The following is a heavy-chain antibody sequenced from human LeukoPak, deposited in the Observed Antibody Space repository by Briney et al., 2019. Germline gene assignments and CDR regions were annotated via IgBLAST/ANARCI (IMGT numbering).Heavy chain of an antibody. CDR3: ASGSKFNYYYYYMDV. CDR2: IYYSGST. Sequence: SETLSLTCIVSGGTINNYYWSWIRQPPGKELEWIGYIYYSGSTDYNPSLKSRVTISIDTSKNQFSLKLSSVTAADTAVYYCASGSKFNYYYYYMDVWGKGTTVTVSS. V-gene: IGHV4-59*01. CDR1: GGTINNYY. D-gene: IGHD2-15*01. J-gene: IGHJ6*03.